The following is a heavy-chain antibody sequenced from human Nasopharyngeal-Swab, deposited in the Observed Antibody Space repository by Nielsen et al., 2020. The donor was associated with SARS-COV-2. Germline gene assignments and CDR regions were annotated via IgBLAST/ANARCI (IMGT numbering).Heavy chain of an antibody. D-gene: IGHD3-22*01. CDR3: ARDSTYYDSIPSDY. CDR1: GFTFSSYG. Sequence: GESLKISCSASGFTFSSYGMHWVRQAPGKGLEWVAVISYDGSNKYYADSVKGRFTISRDNSKNTLYLQMNSLRAEDTAVYYCARDSTYYDSIPSDYWGQGILVTVSS. J-gene: IGHJ4*02. CDR2: ISYDGSNK. V-gene: IGHV3-30*03.